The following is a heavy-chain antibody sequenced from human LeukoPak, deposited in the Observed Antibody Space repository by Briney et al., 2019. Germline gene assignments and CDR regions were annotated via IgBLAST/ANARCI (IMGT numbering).Heavy chain of an antibody. CDR2: MYYRGST. CDR3: ATIPYSSDSYYYFDY. J-gene: IGHJ4*02. D-gene: IGHD2-21*01. Sequence: PSETLSLTCTVSGGSVSSGSYYWSWIRPPPGKGLEWIAYMYYRGSTNYNPSLKSRVTISVDASKNQFSLKLSSVTAADTAVYYCATIPYSSDSYYYFDYWGQGTLVTVSS. V-gene: IGHV4-61*01. CDR1: GGSVSSGSYY.